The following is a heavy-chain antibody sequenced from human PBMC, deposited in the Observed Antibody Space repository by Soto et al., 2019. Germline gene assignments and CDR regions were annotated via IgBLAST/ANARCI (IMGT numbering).Heavy chain of an antibody. V-gene: IGHV3-74*01. J-gene: IGHJ3*02. D-gene: IGHD2-15*01. CDR3: VRDRGFPDSFDI. Sequence: EVQLVESGGGLFQPGGSLRLSCVASGFTFSPFRMSWVRQAPGKGPVWVSRINSDGSTIIYADSVKGRFTISRDNAKNTLHLQMNSLTDADTAVYYCVRDRGFPDSFDIWGQGTMVTVSS. CDR1: GFTFSPFR. CDR2: INSDGSTI.